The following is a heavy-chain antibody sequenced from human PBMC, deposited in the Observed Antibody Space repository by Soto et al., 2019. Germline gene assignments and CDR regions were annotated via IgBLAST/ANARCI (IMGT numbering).Heavy chain of an antibody. J-gene: IGHJ6*02. CDR2: ISYDGSNK. CDR1: GFTFSSYG. D-gene: IGHD3-22*01. CDR3: AKVGGYSSYGMDV. Sequence: GGSLRLSCAASGFTFSSYGMHWVRQAPGKGLEWVAVISYDGSNKYYADSVKGRFTFSRDNSKNTLYLQMNSLRAEDTAVYYCAKVGGYSSYGMDVWGQGTAVTVSS. V-gene: IGHV3-30*18.